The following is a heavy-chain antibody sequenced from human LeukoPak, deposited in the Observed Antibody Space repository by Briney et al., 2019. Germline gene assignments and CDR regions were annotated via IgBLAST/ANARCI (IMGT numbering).Heavy chain of an antibody. CDR3: AKRQYYYGSGSAFDI. CDR2: ISASGGST. J-gene: IGHJ3*02. CDR1: GFTFSSYG. D-gene: IGHD3-10*01. Sequence: GGSLRLSCAASGFTFSSYGMHWVRQAPGKGLEWVSGISASGGSTYYADSVKGRFIISRDNSKNTVFLQMNSLRAEDTAVYYCAKRQYYYGSGSAFDIWGQGTMVTVSS. V-gene: IGHV3-23*01.